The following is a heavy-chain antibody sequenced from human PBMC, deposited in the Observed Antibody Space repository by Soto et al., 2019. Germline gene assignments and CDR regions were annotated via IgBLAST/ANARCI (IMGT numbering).Heavy chain of an antibody. CDR3: TTDPHSTGTKY. J-gene: IGHJ4*02. CDR2: IKGKTEGGTI. V-gene: IGHV3-15*01. Sequence: GGSLILSCAASGFTFSDAWMSWVRQAPGAGLEWVGLIKGKTEGGTIDYAAPVKARFTISRDASKNTLYLQMNSLKTEDTAVYYCTTDPHSTGTKYWGQGTLVTVSS. CDR1: GFTFSDAW. D-gene: IGHD1-1*01.